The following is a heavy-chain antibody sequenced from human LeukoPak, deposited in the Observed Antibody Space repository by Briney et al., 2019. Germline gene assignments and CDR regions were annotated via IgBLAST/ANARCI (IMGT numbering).Heavy chain of an antibody. Sequence: GASVKVSCKVSGYTLTELSMHWVRQAPGKGPEWMGGFDPEDGETIYAQKFQGRVTMTEDTSTDTAYMELSSLRSEDTAVYYCATDRGFYDSSGYYFNWFDPWGQGTLVTVSS. CDR2: FDPEDGET. CDR1: GYTLTELS. J-gene: IGHJ5*02. D-gene: IGHD3-22*01. CDR3: ATDRGFYDSSGYYFNWFDP. V-gene: IGHV1-24*01.